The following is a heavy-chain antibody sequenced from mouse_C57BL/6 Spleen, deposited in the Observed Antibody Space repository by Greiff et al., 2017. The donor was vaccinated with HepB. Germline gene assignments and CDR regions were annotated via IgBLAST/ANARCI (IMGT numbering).Heavy chain of an antibody. J-gene: IGHJ4*01. CDR1: GFSLTSYA. CDR3: ARSQIDDGYFYYAMDY. V-gene: IGHV2-9-1*01. D-gene: IGHD2-3*01. CDR2: IWTGGGT. Sequence: VKLVESGPGLVAPSQSLSITCTVSGFSLTSYAISWVRQPPGKGLEWLGVIWTGGGTNYNSALKSRLSISKDNSKSQVFLKMNSLQTDDTARYYCARSQIDDGYFYYAMDYWGQGTSVTVSS.